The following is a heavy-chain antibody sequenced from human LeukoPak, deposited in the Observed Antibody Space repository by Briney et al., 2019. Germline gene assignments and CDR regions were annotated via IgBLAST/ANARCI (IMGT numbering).Heavy chain of an antibody. CDR2: INGSGGST. CDR1: GLTFSIYA. D-gene: IGHD2/OR15-2a*01. V-gene: IGHV3-23*01. J-gene: IGHJ4*02. CDR3: AKGGNTLDY. Sequence: RGSLRVSCAAAGLTFSIYAMSWVRQAPGKGLEWVSAINGSGGSTYYADSVKGRFTISRDNSKNTLYLQMNSLRGEDTAVYYCAKGGNTLDYWGQGTLVTVSS.